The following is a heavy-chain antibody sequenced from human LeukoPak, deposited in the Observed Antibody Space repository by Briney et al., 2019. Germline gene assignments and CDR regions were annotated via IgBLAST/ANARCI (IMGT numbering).Heavy chain of an antibody. D-gene: IGHD5-18*01. V-gene: IGHV3-23*01. CDR3: ARGFSYGFLK. CDR1: GLTFSSCA. J-gene: IGHJ4*02. Sequence: GGSLRLSCAASGLTFSSCAMNWVCQAPGKGLEWLLHITTTGDTTYCADSVKGRFTISRDNSKNTLYLQMNSLRAEDTAVYYCARGFSYGFLKWGQGTPVTVSS. CDR2: ITTTGDTT.